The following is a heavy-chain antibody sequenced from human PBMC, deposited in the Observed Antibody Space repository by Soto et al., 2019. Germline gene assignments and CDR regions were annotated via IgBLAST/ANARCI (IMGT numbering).Heavy chain of an antibody. CDR3: ARDKRDLRFLEWSYYFDY. V-gene: IGHV3-30-3*01. J-gene: IGHJ4*02. CDR2: ISYDGSNK. CDR1: GFTFSSYA. D-gene: IGHD3-3*01. Sequence: QVQLVESGGGVVQPGRSLRLSCAASGFTFSSYAMHWVRQAPGKGLEWVAVISYDGSNKYYADSVKGRFTISGDNSKNTLSLQMNCLRAEDTAVYYCARDKRDLRFLEWSYYFDYWGQGTLVTVSS.